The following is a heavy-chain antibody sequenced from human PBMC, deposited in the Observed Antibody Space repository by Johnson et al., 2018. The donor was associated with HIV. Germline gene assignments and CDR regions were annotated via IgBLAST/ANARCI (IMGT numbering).Heavy chain of an antibody. V-gene: IGHV3-33*08. CDR2: ISFDGSHK. D-gene: IGHD2-15*01. CDR3: ARAVCRGGRCYSHDAFDI. J-gene: IGHJ3*02. Sequence: QVHLVESGGGVIQPGRSLRLSCAASGFTFSNYGMHWVRQGPGKGLEWVAVISFDGSHKYYTDSVKGRFTVSREDAKNSLYLQMNSLRAGDTALYYCARAVCRGGRCYSHDAFDIWGQGTMVTVSS. CDR1: GFTFSNYG.